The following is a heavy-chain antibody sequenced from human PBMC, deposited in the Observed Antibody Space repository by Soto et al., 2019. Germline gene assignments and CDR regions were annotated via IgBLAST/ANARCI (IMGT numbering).Heavy chain of an antibody. CDR2: IYHSGST. CDR3: ARVYGDYVQHENWFDP. D-gene: IGHD4-17*01. J-gene: IGHJ5*02. Sequence: PSETLSLTCAVSGYPISSGYYWGWIRQPPGKGLEWIGSIYHSGSTYYNPSLKSRVTISVDTSKNQFSLKLSSVTAADTAVYYCARVYGDYVQHENWFDPWGQGTLVTVSS. CDR1: GYPISSGYY. V-gene: IGHV4-38-2*01.